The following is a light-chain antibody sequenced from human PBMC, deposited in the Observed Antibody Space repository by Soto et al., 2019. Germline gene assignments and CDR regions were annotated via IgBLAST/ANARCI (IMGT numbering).Light chain of an antibody. Sequence: DIQMTQSPSSLSASVVDRVTITFRASQSISSYLNWYQQKPGKAPKLLIYASSSLQSGVPSRFRGSRSGTEFTLTVSSLQPEYFATYYCQQYNSYWTFGQGTKVDIK. CDR3: QQYNSYWT. CDR2: ASS. J-gene: IGKJ1*01. V-gene: IGKV1-39*01. CDR1: QSISSY.